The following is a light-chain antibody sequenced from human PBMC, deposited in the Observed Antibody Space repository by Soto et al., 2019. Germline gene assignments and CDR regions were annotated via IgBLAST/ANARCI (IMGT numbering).Light chain of an antibody. Sequence: VVRRAGDARRVWPGASASLSCRASQSVSNNLAWYQQKPGQAPGLLIFDASTRATGIPARFSGSGSGTEFSLTIRGLQAEAFAVYYCQPANNLGTFGGGTKVDIK. V-gene: IGKV3-15*01. CDR1: QSVSNN. CDR3: QPANNLGT. J-gene: IGKJ4*01. CDR2: DAS.